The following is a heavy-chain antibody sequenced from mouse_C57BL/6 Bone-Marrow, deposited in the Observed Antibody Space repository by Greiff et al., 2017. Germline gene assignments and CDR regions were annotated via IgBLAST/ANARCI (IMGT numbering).Heavy chain of an antibody. CDR1: GYTFTSYG. CDR3: ARDYYGSRGAY. J-gene: IGHJ3*01. D-gene: IGHD1-1*01. V-gene: IGHV1-81*01. CDR2: IHPRSGNT. Sequence: VQLQESGAELVRPGASVKLSCKASGYTFTSYGISWVKQRTGQGLEWIGEIHPRSGNTYYNEKFKGKATLTADKSSSTAYMELRSLTSEDSAVYFCARDYYGSRGAYWCQGTLVTVSA.